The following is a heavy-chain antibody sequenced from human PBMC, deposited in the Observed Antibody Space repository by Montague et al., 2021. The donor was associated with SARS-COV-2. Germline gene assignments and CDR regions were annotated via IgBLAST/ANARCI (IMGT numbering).Heavy chain of an antibody. CDR2: IYTSGST. CDR3: ARVGRAGYDILAGYYYYGMDD. V-gene: IGHV4-4*07. Sequence: SETLSLTCTVSGGSISSYYWSWIRQPAGKGLEWIGRIYTSGSTNYNPSLKSRVTMSVDTSKNQFSLKLSSVTAADTAVYYCARVGRAGYDILAGYYYYGMDDWGQGTTVTVSS. J-gene: IGHJ6*02. D-gene: IGHD3-9*01. CDR1: GGSISSYY.